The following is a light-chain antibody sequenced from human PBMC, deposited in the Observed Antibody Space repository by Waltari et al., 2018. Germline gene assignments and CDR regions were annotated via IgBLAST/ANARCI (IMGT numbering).Light chain of an antibody. Sequence: QSLLTQPPSVSAAPGQTVTISCSGSDSDIGNHYVSCYQQLSGAAPKLLIYDDSNRPSGVPHRFSGSRSDTSASLVITGLQTGDEADYYCATWTGSVDGEVMFGGGTKLNVL. V-gene: IGLV1-51*01. CDR1: DSDIGNHY. CDR3: ATWTGSVDGEVM. CDR2: DDS. J-gene: IGLJ3*02.